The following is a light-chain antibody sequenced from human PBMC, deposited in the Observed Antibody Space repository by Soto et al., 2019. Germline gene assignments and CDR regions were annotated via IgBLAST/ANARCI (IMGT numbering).Light chain of an antibody. CDR3: QVWDTTSDQGV. V-gene: IGLV3-21*02. CDR1: NVGSKS. Sequence: YELTQPPSVSVAPGQTATVPCGGNNVGSKSVHWYQQKPGQAPVLVVYDDSDRPSGIPERFSGSNSGNTATLTISRVEAGDEADYYSQVWDTTSDQGVCGTGAKVTVL. J-gene: IGLJ1*01. CDR2: DDS.